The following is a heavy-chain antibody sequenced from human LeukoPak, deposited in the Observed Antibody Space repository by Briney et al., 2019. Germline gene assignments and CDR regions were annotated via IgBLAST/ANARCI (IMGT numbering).Heavy chain of an antibody. CDR2: ISYSGRT. D-gene: IGHD3-22*01. Sequence: SETLSLTCTVSGDSISGSSYYWTWVRQPPGKVLEWVASISYSGRTYYKPSLKSRVTISVDTSKNQFSLKLNSVTAADTAVYYCAPGNSGYYFVWGQGTLVTVSS. J-gene: IGHJ4*02. CDR1: GDSISGSSYY. CDR3: APGNSGYYFV. V-gene: IGHV4-39*07.